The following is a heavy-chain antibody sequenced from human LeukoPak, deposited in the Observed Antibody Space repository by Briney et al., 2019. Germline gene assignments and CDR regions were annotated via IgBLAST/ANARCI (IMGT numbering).Heavy chain of an antibody. J-gene: IGHJ6*03. CDR1: GFTFNPYS. CDR3: VRAYSYGDYLRDDYHYYMDV. D-gene: IGHD4-17*01. CDR2: ISSSGSYI. Sequence: GGSLRLSCAASGFTFNPYSMSWVRQAPGKGLEWVSCISSSGSYIHYADSVKGRFTISRDNAKDSLYLQMSSLRAEDTAVYYCVRAYSYGDYLRDDYHYYMDVWGKGTTVTVSS. V-gene: IGHV3-21*01.